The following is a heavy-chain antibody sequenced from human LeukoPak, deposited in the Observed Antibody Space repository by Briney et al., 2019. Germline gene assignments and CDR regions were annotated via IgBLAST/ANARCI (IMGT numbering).Heavy chain of an antibody. CDR3: ARDGNYYDSSGYAFDY. V-gene: IGHV4-30-2*01. CDR2: IYHSGST. CDR1: GGSISSGGYS. D-gene: IGHD3-22*01. Sequence: SQTLSLTCAVSGGSISSGGYSWSWIRQPPGKGLEWIGYIYHSGSTYYNPSLKSRVTISVVRSKNQFSLKLSSVTAADTAVYYCARDGNYYDSSGYAFDYWGQGTLVTVSS. J-gene: IGHJ4*02.